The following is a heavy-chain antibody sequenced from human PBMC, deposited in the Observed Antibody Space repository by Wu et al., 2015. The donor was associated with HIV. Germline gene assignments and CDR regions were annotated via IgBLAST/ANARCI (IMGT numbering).Heavy chain of an antibody. CDR3: ARERALQLLGSCGPFSYYYYGMDV. Sequence: QVQLVQSGAEVKKPGSSVKVSCKASGGTFSSYAISWVRQAPGQGLEWMGGIIPIFGTANYAQKFQGRVTITTDESTSTAYMELSSLRSEDTAVYYCARERALQLLGSCGPFSYYYYGMDVWGPRDQVTGLL. V-gene: IGHV1-69*05. D-gene: IGHD2-15*01. CDR1: GGTFSSYA. CDR2: IIPIFGTA. J-gene: IGHJ6*02.